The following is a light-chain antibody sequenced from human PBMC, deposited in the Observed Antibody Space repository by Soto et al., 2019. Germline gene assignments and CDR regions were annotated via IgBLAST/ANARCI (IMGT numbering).Light chain of an antibody. J-gene: IGKJ1*01. CDR1: QSVDTTF. V-gene: IGKV3-20*01. CDR2: GAS. Sequence: EIVLTQSPGSLSLSPGQRATLSCRASQSVDTTFFAWYQKKPGQAPRLLIYGASKRATGIPDRFSGSGSGTDFSLIISRLDPEDFAVDYCQQYMSSVTFGQGTKVEIK. CDR3: QQYMSSVT.